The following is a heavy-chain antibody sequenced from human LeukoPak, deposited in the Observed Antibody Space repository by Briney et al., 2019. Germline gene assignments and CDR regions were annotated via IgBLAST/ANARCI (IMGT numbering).Heavy chain of an antibody. CDR1: GGSFSGYY. J-gene: IGHJ4*02. V-gene: IGHV4-34*01. D-gene: IGHD2-15*01. Sequence: SETLSLTCSVYGGSFSGYYWSWIRQPPGKGLEWIGEINHSGSTNYNPSLKSRVTISVDTSKNQFSLKLSSVTAADTAVYYCANVYRSQSSLGDYFDYWGQGTLVTVSS. CDR3: ANVYRSQSSLGDYFDY. CDR2: INHSGST.